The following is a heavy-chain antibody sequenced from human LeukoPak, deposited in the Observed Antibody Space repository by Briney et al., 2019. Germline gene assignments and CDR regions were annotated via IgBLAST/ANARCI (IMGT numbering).Heavy chain of an antibody. CDR2: MNPNSGNT. CDR3: ARDGYGDFTGNGYYYMDV. CDR1: GYTFTSYD. D-gene: IGHD4-17*01. Sequence: ASVKVSCKASGYTFTSYDINWVRQATGQGLEWMGWMNPNSGNTGYAQKFQGRVTITRNTSISTAYMELSSLRSEDTAVYYCARDGYGDFTGNGYYYMDVWGKGTTVTISS. V-gene: IGHV1-8*03. J-gene: IGHJ6*03.